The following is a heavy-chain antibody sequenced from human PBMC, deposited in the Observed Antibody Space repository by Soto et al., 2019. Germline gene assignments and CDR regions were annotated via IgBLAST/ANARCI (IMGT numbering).Heavy chain of an antibody. CDR2: IWYDGSNK. J-gene: IGHJ3*02. CDR1: GFTFSSYG. D-gene: IGHD2-15*01. Sequence: GGSLRLSCAASGFTFSSYGMHWVRQAPGKGLEWVAVIWYDGSNKYYADSVKGRFTISRDNSKNTLYLQMNSLRAEDTAVYYCARGGCSGGSCYWNDAFDIWGQGTMVTVSS. CDR3: ARGGCSGGSCYWNDAFDI. V-gene: IGHV3-33*01.